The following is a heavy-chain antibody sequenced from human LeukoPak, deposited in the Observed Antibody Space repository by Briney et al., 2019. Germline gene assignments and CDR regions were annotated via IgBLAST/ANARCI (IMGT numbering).Heavy chain of an antibody. CDR3: ATVLGNGNDAFDI. D-gene: IGHD4-17*01. Sequence: SETLSLTCTVSGGSISSSSYYWGWIRQPPGKGLEWIGSIYYSGSTYYNPSLKSRVTISVDTSKNQFSLKLSSVTAADTAVYYCATVLGNGNDAFDIWGQGTMVTVSS. J-gene: IGHJ3*02. CDR1: GGSISSSSYY. V-gene: IGHV4-39*07. CDR2: IYYSGST.